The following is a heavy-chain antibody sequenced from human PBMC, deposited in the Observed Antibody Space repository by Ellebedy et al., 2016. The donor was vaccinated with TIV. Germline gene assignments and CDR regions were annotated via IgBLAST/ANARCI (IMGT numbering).Heavy chain of an antibody. CDR1: GYTFSNYG. CDR2: IAAYNGHT. Sequence: ASVKVSCKASGYTFSNYGISWVRQAPGQGPEWMGWIAAYNGHTNYAQKLQDRVTMTTDTSTSTAYMELRRLTSADTAVHYCARAVDAFDIWGQGTMVAVSP. V-gene: IGHV1-18*01. CDR3: ARAVDAFDI. J-gene: IGHJ3*02.